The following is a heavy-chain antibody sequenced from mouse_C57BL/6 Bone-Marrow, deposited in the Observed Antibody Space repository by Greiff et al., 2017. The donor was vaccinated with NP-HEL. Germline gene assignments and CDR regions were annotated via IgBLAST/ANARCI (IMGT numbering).Heavy chain of an antibody. Sequence: EVKVVESGGGLVQPGESLKLSCESNEYEFPSHDMSWVRKTPEKRLELVAAINSDGGSTYYPDTMERRFIISRDNTKKTLYLQMSSLRSEDTALYYCARRKGYYDGYPDYWGQGTTLTVSS. CDR2: INSDGGST. CDR1: EYEFPSHD. V-gene: IGHV5-2*01. J-gene: IGHJ2*01. D-gene: IGHD2-3*01. CDR3: ARRKGYYDGYPDY.